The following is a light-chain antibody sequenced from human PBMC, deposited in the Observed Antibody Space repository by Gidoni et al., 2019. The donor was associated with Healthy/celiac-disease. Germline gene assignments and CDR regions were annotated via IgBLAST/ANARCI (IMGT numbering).Light chain of an antibody. Sequence: QSVLTQPPSASVTPGQRVTISCSGSSANIGSNTVNWYKQLPGTAPKLLIYSNNQRPSGVPDRFSGSKSGTSASLAISGLQSEDEADYYCAAWDDSRVVFGGGTKLTVL. CDR3: AAWDDSRVV. CDR2: SNN. J-gene: IGLJ2*01. V-gene: IGLV1-44*01. CDR1: SANIGSNT.